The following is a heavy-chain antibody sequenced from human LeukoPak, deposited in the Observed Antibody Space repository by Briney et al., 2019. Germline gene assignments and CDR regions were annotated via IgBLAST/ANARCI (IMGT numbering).Heavy chain of an antibody. Sequence: PGTSLRLSCAVSGFTFSGYTMHWVRQAPGKGLEWVAVISFDGSNKYYGDSVKGRFTISRDNSKNTLYLQMNSLRAEDTAMYYCARDRLTNDAFDIWGQGTMVTVSS. CDR2: ISFDGSNK. CDR3: ARDRLTNDAFDI. CDR1: GFTFSGYT. J-gene: IGHJ3*02. V-gene: IGHV3-30-3*01. D-gene: IGHD2-8*01.